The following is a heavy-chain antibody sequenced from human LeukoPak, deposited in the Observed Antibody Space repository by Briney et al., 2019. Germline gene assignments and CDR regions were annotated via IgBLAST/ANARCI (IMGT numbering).Heavy chain of an antibody. J-gene: IGHJ4*02. CDR2: IYYSGST. V-gene: IGHV4-59*08. CDR1: GGSLSSYY. Sequence: SETLSLTCTVSGGSLSSYYWSRIRQPPGKGLEWIGYIYYSGSTNYNPSLKSRVTISVDTSKNQFSLKLSSVTAADTAVYYCARHGSYYDFWSGYPFDYWGQGTLVTISP. CDR3: ARHGSYYDFWSGYPFDY. D-gene: IGHD3-3*01.